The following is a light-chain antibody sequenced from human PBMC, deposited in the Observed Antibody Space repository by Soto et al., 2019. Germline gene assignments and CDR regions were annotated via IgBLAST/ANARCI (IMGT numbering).Light chain of an antibody. J-gene: IGLJ1*01. CDR3: SSPAGSNNYV. Sequence: QSALTQPPSASGSPGQSVTISCTGTSSDVGAYNYVSWYQQHPGKAPKLMIYEVSKRPSGVPDRFSGSKSGNTASLTVSGLQAEGEADYYCSSPAGSNNYVFGTGTKVTVL. CDR2: EVS. CDR1: SSDVGAYNY. V-gene: IGLV2-8*01.